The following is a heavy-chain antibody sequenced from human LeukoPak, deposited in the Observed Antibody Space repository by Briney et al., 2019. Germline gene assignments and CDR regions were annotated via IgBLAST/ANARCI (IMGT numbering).Heavy chain of an antibody. CDR3: ARHGVVPAPPKIDY. J-gene: IGHJ4*02. V-gene: IGHV4-39*01. D-gene: IGHD2-2*01. CDR1: GGSISSSSYY. Sequence: PSETLSLTCTVSGGSISSSSYYWGWIRQPPGKGLEWIGSISYSGSTYYNPSLKSRVTISVDTSKNQFSLKLSSVTAAHTAVYYCARHGVVPAPPKIDYGAQGALVTVSS. CDR2: ISYSGST.